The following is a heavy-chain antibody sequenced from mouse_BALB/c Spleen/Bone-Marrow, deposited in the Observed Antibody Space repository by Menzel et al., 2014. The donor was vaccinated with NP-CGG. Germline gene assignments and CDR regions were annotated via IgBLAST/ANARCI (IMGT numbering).Heavy chain of an antibody. CDR3: NAGVTTRAWFSY. D-gene: IGHD2-2*01. J-gene: IGHJ3*01. CDR2: IDPESGDT. CDR1: DFNIKDYY. Sequence: EVQLQQSGAELVRSGASVRLSCTTSDFNIKDYYIHWVKQRPVQGLEWIGWIDPESGDTEYAPKFQGKATMSADTSSNTAYLQLSSLTSEDTAVCYWNAGVTTRAWFSYWGQGTLVTVSA. V-gene: IGHV14-4*02.